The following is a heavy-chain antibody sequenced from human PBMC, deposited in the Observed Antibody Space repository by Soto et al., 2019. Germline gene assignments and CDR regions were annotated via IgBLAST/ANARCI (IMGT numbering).Heavy chain of an antibody. J-gene: IGHJ6*02. CDR2: ISSSNNT. CDR3: ARVYSSSSGRGMDV. CDR1: GFSFSTYS. D-gene: IGHD6-6*01. Sequence: GGSLRLSCAASGFSFSTYSMNWVRQAPGKGLEWVSSISSSNNTYYADSVKGRFTISRDNAKSLLYLQMNSLRAEDTALYYCARVYSSSSGRGMDVWGQGTTVTVSS. V-gene: IGHV3-21*01.